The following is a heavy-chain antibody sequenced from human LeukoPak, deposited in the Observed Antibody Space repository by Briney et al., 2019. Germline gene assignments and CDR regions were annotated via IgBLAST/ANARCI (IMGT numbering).Heavy chain of an antibody. V-gene: IGHV3-30*02. Sequence: GGSLRLSCAASGFTFRNHGMHWVRQAPGKGLEWVAFIRFDRSKVYYTDSVKGRVTISGDNSKNTLYLQMNNLRPEDTAVYYCARDREVRDYFYYMDVWGPGTTVTISS. CDR2: IRFDRSKV. D-gene: IGHD2-21*01. CDR3: ARDREVRDYFYYMDV. CDR1: GFTFRNHG. J-gene: IGHJ6*03.